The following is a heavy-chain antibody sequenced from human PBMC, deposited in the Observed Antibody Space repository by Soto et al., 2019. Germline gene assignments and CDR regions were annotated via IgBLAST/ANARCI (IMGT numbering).Heavy chain of an antibody. Sequence: SLTISCKASGYSFTNYWIGWVRQMPGKVLECMAVIYPGDSDTRYSPSFQGQVTISADKPTSTAYLQWISLKASDTALYYCAPQEVAGGIIYLYGMDVWGQGTTVIVSS. CDR2: IYPGDSDT. V-gene: IGHV5-51*04. J-gene: IGHJ6*02. CDR1: GYSFTNYW. D-gene: IGHD6-13*01. CDR3: APQEVAGGIIYLYGMDV.